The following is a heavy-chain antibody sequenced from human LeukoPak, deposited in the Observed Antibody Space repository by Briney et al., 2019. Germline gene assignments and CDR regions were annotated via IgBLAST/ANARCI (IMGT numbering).Heavy chain of an antibody. V-gene: IGHV1-8*01. CDR3: ARGARYYDFWSGYYTNWFDP. D-gene: IGHD3-3*01. Sequence: ASVKVSCKASGYTFTNYDINWVRQATGQGLEWMGWMNPNSGNTGYAQKFQGRVTMTRNTSISTAYMELSSLRSEDTAVYYCARGARYYDFWSGYYTNWFDPWGQGTLVTVSS. J-gene: IGHJ5*02. CDR1: GYTFTNYD. CDR2: MNPNSGNT.